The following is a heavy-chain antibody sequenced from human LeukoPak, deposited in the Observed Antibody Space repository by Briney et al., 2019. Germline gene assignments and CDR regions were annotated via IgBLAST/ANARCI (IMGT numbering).Heavy chain of an antibody. J-gene: IGHJ3*02. V-gene: IGHV1-24*01. CDR3: TTGLYCSGGSCYPRPSFDI. D-gene: IGHD2-15*01. Sequence: ASVKVSCKVSGYTLTELPIHWVRQAPGKGLEWMGGFDPEDVKTIYVQKLQGRVTMTEDTSTDTAHMELSSLRSEDTAIYYCTTGLYCSGGSCYPRPSFDIWGQGTMVTVSS. CDR1: GYTLTELP. CDR2: FDPEDVKT.